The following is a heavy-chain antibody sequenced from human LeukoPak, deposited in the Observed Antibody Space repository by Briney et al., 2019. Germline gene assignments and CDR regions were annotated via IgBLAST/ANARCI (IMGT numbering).Heavy chain of an antibody. CDR3: ARALRIYYYFDY. CDR2: FSPSGGGT. J-gene: IGHJ4*02. D-gene: IGHD1-26*01. CDR1: GFTFGSYA. Sequence: GGSLRLSCAASGFTFGSYAMSWVRQAPGKGLEWVSAFSPSGGGTYYADSVKGRFTISRDNSKNTLYLQMNSLRAEDTAVYYCARALRIYYYFDYWGQGTLVTVSS. V-gene: IGHV3-23*01.